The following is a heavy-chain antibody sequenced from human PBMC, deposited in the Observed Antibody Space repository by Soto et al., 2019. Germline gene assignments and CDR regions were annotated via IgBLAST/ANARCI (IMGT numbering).Heavy chain of an antibody. J-gene: IGHJ5*02. CDR3: AKAQVKELRFLEWLQFDP. D-gene: IGHD3-3*01. V-gene: IGHV3-30*18. CDR1: GFTFSSYG. Sequence: PGGSLRLSCAASGFTFSSYGMHWVRQAPGRGLEWVAVISYDGSNKYYADSVKGRFTISRDNSKNTLYLQMNSLRAEDTAVYYCAKAQVKELRFLEWLQFDPWGQGTLVTVSS. CDR2: ISYDGSNK.